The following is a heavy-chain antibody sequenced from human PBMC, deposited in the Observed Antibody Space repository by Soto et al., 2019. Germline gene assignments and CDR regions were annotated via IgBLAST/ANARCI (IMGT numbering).Heavy chain of an antibody. CDR3: ARDPDTSSKIDY. V-gene: IGHV3-11*01. CDR1: GFTFSDYY. J-gene: IGHJ4*02. CDR2: ISSSGSPL. D-gene: IGHD2-2*01. Sequence: QVQLVESGGGLVKPGGSLRLSCAASGFTFSDYYMSWIRQAPGKGLEWVSYISSSGSPLYYADSVKGRFTISRDNAKNSLDLQMNSLRAEDTAFYYCARDPDTSSKIDYWGQGILVTVSS.